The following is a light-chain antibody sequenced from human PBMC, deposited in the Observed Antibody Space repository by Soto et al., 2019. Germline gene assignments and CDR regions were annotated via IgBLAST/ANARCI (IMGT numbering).Light chain of an antibody. V-gene: IGKV1-5*03. J-gene: IGKJ1*01. CDR3: QQYNSYSWT. CDR1: QSISSW. CDR2: KAS. Sequence: DIQMTQSPSTLSASVGDRVTITCRASQSISSWLAWYQQKPGKAPTLLIYKASSLESGVPSRFSGSGSGTEFTLTISSLPPDEFATDYCQQYNSYSWTFVQGTKVEIK.